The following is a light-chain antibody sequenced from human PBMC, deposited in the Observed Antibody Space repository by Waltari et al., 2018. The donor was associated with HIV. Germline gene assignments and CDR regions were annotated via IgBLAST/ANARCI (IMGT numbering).Light chain of an antibody. Sequence: IQMTQSPSTLSASIGDRVTITCRASQNISVWLAWYHQKPGKAPKLLIYEASNLESGVPSRVSGTGSGTEFTLTISSLQPDDSATFYCQQYDTFPWTFGQGTKVGIK. CDR3: QQYDTFPWT. CDR2: EAS. CDR1: QNISVW. V-gene: IGKV1-5*03. J-gene: IGKJ1*01.